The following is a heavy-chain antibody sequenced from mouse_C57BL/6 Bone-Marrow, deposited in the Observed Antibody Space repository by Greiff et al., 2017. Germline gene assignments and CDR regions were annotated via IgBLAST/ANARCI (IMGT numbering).Heavy chain of an antibody. CDR2: INYDGSST. V-gene: IGHV5-16*01. CDR3: ARSSNPYFDY. D-gene: IGHD2-5*01. CDR1: GFTFSDYY. Sequence: EVMFVGSEGGLVQPGIFMKLSCTPSGFTFSDYYIALVRQVPEKGLEWVANINYDGSSTYYLDSLKSRFIISRDNAKNILYLQMSSLKSEDTATYYCARSSNPYFDYWGQGTTLTVSS. J-gene: IGHJ2*01.